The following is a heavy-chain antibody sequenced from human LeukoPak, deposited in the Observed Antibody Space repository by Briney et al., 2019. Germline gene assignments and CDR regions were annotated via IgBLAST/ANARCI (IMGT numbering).Heavy chain of an antibody. CDR2: INPNSGGT. D-gene: IGHD4-17*01. V-gene: IGHV1-2*02. CDR1: GYTFTSYD. J-gene: IGHJ4*02. CDR3: ARESKSTVTAY. Sequence: APVKVSCKASGYTFTSYDINWVRQATGQGLEWMGWINPNSGGTNYAQKFQGRVTMTRDTSISTAYMELSRLRSDDTAVYYCARESKSTVTAYWGQGTLVTVSS.